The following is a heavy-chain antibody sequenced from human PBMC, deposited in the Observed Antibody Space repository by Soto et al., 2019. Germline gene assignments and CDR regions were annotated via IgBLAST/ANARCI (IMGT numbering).Heavy chain of an antibody. V-gene: IGHV4-4*07. CDR3: ARLAYSGYLQT. CDR1: GGSISGYY. CDR2: IYASGST. Sequence: PSETLSLTCAVSGGSISGYYWSWVRQPAGKGLEWIGRIYASGSTNYNPSLKSRVTISVDTSNNRFSLTLSSLTAADTAVYFCARLAYSGYLQTWGQGSLVTVSS. D-gene: IGHD1-26*01. J-gene: IGHJ1*01.